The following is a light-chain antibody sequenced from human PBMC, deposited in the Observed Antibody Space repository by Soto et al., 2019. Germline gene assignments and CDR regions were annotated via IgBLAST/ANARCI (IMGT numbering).Light chain of an antibody. CDR2: SAS. J-gene: IGKJ5*01. CDR3: QKFNTAPLT. CDR1: QDISVY. Sequence: DIQMTQSPSSLSASVGDRVTITCRASQDISVYLAWYQQKPGNVPKLLIYSASTLQSGVPSRFSGSGSGTDFTLPISSLQPEDVATYYCQKFNTAPLTFGQGTRLEIK. V-gene: IGKV1-27*01.